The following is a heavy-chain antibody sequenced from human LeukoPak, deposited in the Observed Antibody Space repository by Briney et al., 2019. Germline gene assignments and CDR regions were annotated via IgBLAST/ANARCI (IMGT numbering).Heavy chain of an antibody. Sequence: PSETLSLTCTVSGDSISSTSYYWGWIRQPPGKGLEWIGTIYYSGRTYYNPSLKIRVTIFVDTAKNQVSLKLSSVTAADTAVYYCARPSGSYRAEYFQHWGQGTLVTVSS. J-gene: IGHJ1*01. V-gene: IGHV4-39*01. CDR2: IYYSGRT. CDR1: GDSISSTSYY. D-gene: IGHD1-26*01. CDR3: ARPSGSYRAEYFQH.